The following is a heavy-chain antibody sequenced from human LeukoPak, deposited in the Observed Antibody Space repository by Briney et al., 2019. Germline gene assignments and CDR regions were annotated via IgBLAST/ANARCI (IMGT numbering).Heavy chain of an antibody. CDR2: IIPIFGTA. V-gene: IGHV1-69*13. Sequence: ASVKVSCKASGGTFSSYAISWVRQAPGQGLEWMGGIIPIFGTANYAQKFQGRVTITADESTSTAYMELSSLRSEDTAVYYCARDYPRGPDSSGYYASLDVWGQGTTVTVSS. D-gene: IGHD3-22*01. J-gene: IGHJ6*02. CDR3: ARDYPRGPDSSGYYASLDV. CDR1: GGTFSSYA.